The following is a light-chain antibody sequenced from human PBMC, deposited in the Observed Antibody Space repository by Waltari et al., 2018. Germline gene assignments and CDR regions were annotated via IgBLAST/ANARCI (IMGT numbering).Light chain of an antibody. J-gene: IGLJ1*01. CDR2: GNS. CDR1: SSNIGAGYD. Sequence: QSVLTQPPSVSGAPGQRVTLSCTGSSSNIGAGYDVHWYQQLPGTAPKLLIHGNSKRPSGVPDRFSGSKSGTSASLAITGLQADDEADYFCQSYDISLSAYVFGTGTKVTVL. V-gene: IGLV1-40*01. CDR3: QSYDISLSAYV.